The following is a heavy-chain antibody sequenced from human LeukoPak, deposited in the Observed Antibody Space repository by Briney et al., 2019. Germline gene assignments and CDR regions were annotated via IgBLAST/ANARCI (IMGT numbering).Heavy chain of an antibody. Sequence: GGSLRLSCAASGFTFSSYAMSWVRQAPGKGLEWDSAISGSGGSTYYADSVKGRFTISRDNSKNTLYLQMNSLRAEDTAVYYCAKIVSGSYYFGHFDYWGQGTLVTVSS. CDR2: ISGSGGST. CDR1: GFTFSSYA. CDR3: AKIVSGSYYFGHFDY. J-gene: IGHJ4*02. D-gene: IGHD1-26*01. V-gene: IGHV3-23*01.